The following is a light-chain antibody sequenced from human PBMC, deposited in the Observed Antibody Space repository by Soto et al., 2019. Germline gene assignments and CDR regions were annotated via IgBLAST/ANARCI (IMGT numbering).Light chain of an antibody. Sequence: EIVMPQSPAPLSVSPGEGATLSCRASQSISSNLAWYQHKPSQAPRLLIYETSTRATGIPARFSGSGSGTEVTLTISSRQSEDYAVYDCQQYNNWPPWTFGQGTKVELK. J-gene: IGKJ1*01. CDR2: ETS. CDR3: QQYNNWPPWT. V-gene: IGKV3-15*01. CDR1: QSISSN.